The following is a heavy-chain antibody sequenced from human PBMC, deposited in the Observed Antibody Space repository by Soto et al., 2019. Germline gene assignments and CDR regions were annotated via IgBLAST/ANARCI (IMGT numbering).Heavy chain of an antibody. J-gene: IGHJ5*01. V-gene: IGHV3-33*06. CDR2: VWFDGSLK. CDR3: AKALVVSQVTYNWLDS. CDR1: GFTFSAYN. D-gene: IGHD2-8*02. Sequence: QVQLVESGGGVVQPGRSLRLSCVTSGFTFSAYNMHWVRQAPGKGLEGVGVVWFDGSLKYYGDSVKGRFSVSRDSSKNTVYLEMDSLRPEDTAVYYCAKALVVSQVTYNWLDSWGQGTLVTVSS.